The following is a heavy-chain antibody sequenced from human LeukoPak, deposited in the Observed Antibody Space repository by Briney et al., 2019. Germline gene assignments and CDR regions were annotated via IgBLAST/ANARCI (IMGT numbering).Heavy chain of an antibody. CDR1: GGSFSGYY. V-gene: IGHV4-34*01. CDR3: GGSSWYSDAFDI. Sequence: SETLSLTCAVYGGSFSGYYWSWIRQPPGKGREWIGEINHSGSTNYNPSLKSRVTISVDTSKNQFSLKLSSVTAADTAVYYCGGSSWYSDAFDIWGQGTMVTVSS. CDR2: INHSGST. J-gene: IGHJ3*02. D-gene: IGHD6-13*01.